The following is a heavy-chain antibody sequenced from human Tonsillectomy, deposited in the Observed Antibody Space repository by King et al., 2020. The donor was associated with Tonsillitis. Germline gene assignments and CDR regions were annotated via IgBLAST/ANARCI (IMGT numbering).Heavy chain of an antibody. D-gene: IGHD3-10*01. CDR3: VRSTPYFYGSHGYYGYGSTGFDV. V-gene: IGHV1-2*02. CDR1: GYPFIDFY. Sequence: VQLVQSGAEVKKPGASMKVSCKTSGYPFIDFYIHWVRQAPGQGLEWMGWINPDTGGTNYAPAFVGRVTLTRDTSVSTVYMEVRSLRSDDTAFYYCVRSTPYFYGSHGYYGYGSTGFDVWGQGTMVAVSP. J-gene: IGHJ3*01. CDR2: INPDTGGT.